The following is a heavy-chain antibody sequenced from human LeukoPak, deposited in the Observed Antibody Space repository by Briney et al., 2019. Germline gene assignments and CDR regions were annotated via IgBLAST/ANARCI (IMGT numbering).Heavy chain of an antibody. J-gene: IGHJ4*02. Sequence: GGSLRLSCAASGFTFSSYAMHWVRQAPGKGLEYVSAISSNGGSTYYANSVKGRFTISRDNSKNTLYLQMNSLRAEDTAVYYCASGVLTGYYPHWGQGTLVTVSS. V-gene: IGHV3-64*01. CDR2: ISSNGGST. D-gene: IGHD3-9*01. CDR1: GFTFSSYA. CDR3: ASGVLTGYYPH.